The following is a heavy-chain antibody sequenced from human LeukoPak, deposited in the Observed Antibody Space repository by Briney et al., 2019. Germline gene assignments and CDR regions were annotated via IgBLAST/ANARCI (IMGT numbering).Heavy chain of an antibody. V-gene: IGHV3-21*01. Sequence: GGSLRLSCAASGFTFSSYSMNWVRQAPGKGLEWVSSISSSSSYIYYADSVKGRFTISRDNAKNSLYLQMNSLRAEDTAVYYCAKDNRGVLAVAFYFDYWGQGTLVTVSS. CDR3: AKDNRGVLAVAFYFDY. J-gene: IGHJ4*02. D-gene: IGHD6-19*01. CDR1: GFTFSSYS. CDR2: ISSSSSYI.